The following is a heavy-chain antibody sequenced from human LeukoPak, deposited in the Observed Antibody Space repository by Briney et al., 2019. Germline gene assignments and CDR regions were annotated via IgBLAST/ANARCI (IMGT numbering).Heavy chain of an antibody. J-gene: IGHJ4*02. CDR3: ARDGGYSSSWYISDY. CDR2: IYYSGST. CDR1: GGSISNYY. Sequence: SETLSLTCTVSGGSISNYYWSWIRQSPGKGLEWIGYIYYSGSTNYNPSLKSRVTISVDTSKNQFSLKLSSVTAADTAVYYCARDGGYSSSWYISDYWGQGTLVTVSS. V-gene: IGHV4-59*01. D-gene: IGHD6-13*01.